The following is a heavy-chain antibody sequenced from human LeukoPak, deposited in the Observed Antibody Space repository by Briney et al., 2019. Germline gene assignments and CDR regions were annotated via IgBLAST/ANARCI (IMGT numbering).Heavy chain of an antibody. CDR3: AKDYYDSSGYYYNDYFDY. CDR1: GFTFSSYV. Sequence: PGGSLRLSCAASGFTFSSYVMSWVRQAPGKGLEWVSAISGSGGSTYYADSVKGRFTISRDNSKNTLYLQMNSLRAEDTAVYYCAKDYYDSSGYYYNDYFDYWGQGTLVTVSS. CDR2: ISGSGGST. V-gene: IGHV3-23*01. D-gene: IGHD3-22*01. J-gene: IGHJ4*02.